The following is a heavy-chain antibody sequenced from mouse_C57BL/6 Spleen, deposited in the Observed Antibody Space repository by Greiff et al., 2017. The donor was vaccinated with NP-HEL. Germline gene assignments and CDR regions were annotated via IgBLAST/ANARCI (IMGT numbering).Heavy chain of an antibody. D-gene: IGHD1-1*01. CDR2: IHPNSGST. Sequence: QVQLQQPGAELVKPGASVKLSCKASGYTFTSYWMHWVKQRPGQGLEWIGMIHPNSGSTNYNEKFKSKATLTVDKSSSTAYMQLSSLTSEDSAVYYGARALLNYGSSWFAYWGQGTLVTVSA. CDR3: ARALLNYGSSWFAY. CDR1: GYTFTSYW. V-gene: IGHV1-64*01. J-gene: IGHJ3*01.